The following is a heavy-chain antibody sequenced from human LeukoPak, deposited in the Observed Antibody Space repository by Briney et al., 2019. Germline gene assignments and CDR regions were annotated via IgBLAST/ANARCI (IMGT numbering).Heavy chain of an antibody. CDR3: AKTPPDSYGMDV. V-gene: IGHV3-11*06. Sequence: GGSLRLSCAASGFTFSDYYMSWIRQAPGKGLEWVSYISSSSSYTNYADSVKGRFTISRDNAKNSLYLQMNSLRAEDTAVYYCAKTPPDSYGMDVWGQGTTVTVSS. CDR2: ISSSSSYT. J-gene: IGHJ6*02. CDR1: GFTFSDYY.